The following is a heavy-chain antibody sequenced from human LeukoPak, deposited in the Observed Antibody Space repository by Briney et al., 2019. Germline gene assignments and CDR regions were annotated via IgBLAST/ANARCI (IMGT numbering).Heavy chain of an antibody. J-gene: IGHJ4*02. CDR2: ISYDGSNK. Sequence: GGSLRLSCAASGFTFSSYGMHWVRQAPGKGLEWVAVISYDGSNKYYADSVKGRFAISRDNSKNTLYLQMSSLRADDTAVYYCANNWNMDCWGQGTLVTVSS. D-gene: IGHD1-1*01. V-gene: IGHV3-30*18. CDR1: GFTFSSYG. CDR3: ANNWNMDC.